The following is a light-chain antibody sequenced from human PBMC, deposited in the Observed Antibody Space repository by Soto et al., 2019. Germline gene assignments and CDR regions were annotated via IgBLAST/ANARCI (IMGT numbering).Light chain of an antibody. Sequence: IVLTQFPGTFALSPGEIATLSCRASQSVGSNYLAWYQQRPGQPPNLLIFGASHRAPDIPDRFSGSGSGTDFTLTISRLEPEDFAVYYCQKYGSATITFGQGTRLEIK. J-gene: IGKJ5*01. CDR2: GAS. CDR3: QKYGSATIT. CDR1: QSVGSNY. V-gene: IGKV3-20*01.